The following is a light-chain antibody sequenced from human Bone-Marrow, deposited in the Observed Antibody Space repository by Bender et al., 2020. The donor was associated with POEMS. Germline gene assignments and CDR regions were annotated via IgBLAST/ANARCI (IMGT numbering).Light chain of an antibody. Sequence: SSVLTQVPSVSVAPGQTASITCGGNDIGSKSVHWYRQRPGQAPQLVVYDDFDRPSGIPERFSGSSSGNTATLTIPSVEDGDEADYYCRLWDGISDFPIIGGGTKLTVL. CDR3: RLWDGISDFPI. CDR2: DDF. V-gene: IGLV3-21*02. CDR1: DIGSKS. J-gene: IGLJ2*01.